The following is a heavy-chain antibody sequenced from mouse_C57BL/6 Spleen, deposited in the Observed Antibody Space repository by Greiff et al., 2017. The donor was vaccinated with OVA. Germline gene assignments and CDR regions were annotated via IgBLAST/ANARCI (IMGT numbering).Heavy chain of an antibody. CDR3: ARYPLYGSSSFYAMDY. V-gene: IGHV1-52*01. J-gene: IGHJ4*01. CDR1: GYTFTSYW. D-gene: IGHD1-1*01. CDR2: IDPSDSET. Sequence: VQLQQPGAELVRPGSSVKLSCKASGYTFTSYWMHWVKQRPIQGLEWIGNIDPSDSETHYNQKFKDKATLTVDKSSSTAYMQLSSLTSEDSAVYYGARYPLYGSSSFYAMDYWGQGTSVTVSS.